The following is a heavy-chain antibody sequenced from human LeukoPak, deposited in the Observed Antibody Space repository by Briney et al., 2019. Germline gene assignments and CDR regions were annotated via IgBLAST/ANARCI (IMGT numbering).Heavy chain of an antibody. CDR1: GFTFSSYE. J-gene: IGHJ4*02. CDR2: ISSSGSTI. Sequence: GGSLRLSCAASGFTFSSYEMNWVRQAPGKGLEWVSYISSSGSTIYYADSMKGRFTISRDNAKNSLYLQMNSLRAEDTAVYYCAREGRVSSDYWGQGTLVTVSS. CDR3: AREGRVSSDY. V-gene: IGHV3-48*03. D-gene: IGHD6-13*01.